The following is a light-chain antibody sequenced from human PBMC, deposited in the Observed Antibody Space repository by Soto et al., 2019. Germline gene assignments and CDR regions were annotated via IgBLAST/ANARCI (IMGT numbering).Light chain of an antibody. V-gene: IGLV2-8*01. Sequence: QSALTQPPSASGSPGQSVTVSCTGTSTDVGGYNSVSWYQQHPGKAPKLIIYEVVKRPSGVPARFSGSKSGNKASLSVFGLQDDYEADYFCSSYAGSDILLFGGETKLTVL. CDR1: STDVGGYNS. CDR2: EVV. J-gene: IGLJ2*01. CDR3: SSYAGSDILL.